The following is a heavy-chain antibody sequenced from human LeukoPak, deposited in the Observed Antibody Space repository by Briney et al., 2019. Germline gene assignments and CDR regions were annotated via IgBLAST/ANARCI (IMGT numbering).Heavy chain of an antibody. CDR2: IHNSGTS. CDR3: TRGAGWLIDY. V-gene: IGHV4-59*01. CDR1: DDSISDYY. D-gene: IGHD3-16*01. J-gene: IGHJ4*02. Sequence: SGTLSLTCTVSDDSISDYYRGWIRQPPGKGLEWIGYIHNSGTSTYNLSLKSRVTISADTSKNQFSLKLNSMTTADTAVYYCTRGAGWLIDYWGQGTLVTVSS.